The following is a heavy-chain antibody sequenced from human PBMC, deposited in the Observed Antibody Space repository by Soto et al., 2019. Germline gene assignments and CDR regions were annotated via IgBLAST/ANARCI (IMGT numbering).Heavy chain of an antibody. CDR3: ARHYRSTGTTGSAFDS. Sequence: GESLKISCKGSGYNFITYWIGWVRQMPGKGLELMGIIYPDDSDSRYSPSFQGQVTFSADKSISTAYLQWNSLKASDTAMYYCARHYRSTGTTGSAFDSWGQGTLVTVAS. CDR2: IYPDDSDS. J-gene: IGHJ3*02. V-gene: IGHV5-51*01. CDR1: GYNFITYW. D-gene: IGHD6-13*01.